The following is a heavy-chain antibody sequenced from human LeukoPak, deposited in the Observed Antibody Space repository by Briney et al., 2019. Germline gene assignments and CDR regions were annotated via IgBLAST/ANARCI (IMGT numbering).Heavy chain of an antibody. Sequence: PSETLSLTCTVSGGSISSGDYYWSWIRQPPGKGPEWIGYIYYSGSTYYNPSLKSRVTISVDTSKNQFSLKLSSVTAADTAVYYCARDPLYSSSQFDYWGQGTLVTVSS. CDR2: IYYSGST. D-gene: IGHD6-6*01. CDR1: GGSISSGDYY. CDR3: ARDPLYSSSQFDY. J-gene: IGHJ4*02. V-gene: IGHV4-30-4*08.